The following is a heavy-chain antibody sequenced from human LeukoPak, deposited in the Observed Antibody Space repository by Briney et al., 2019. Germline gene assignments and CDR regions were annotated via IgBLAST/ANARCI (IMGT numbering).Heavy chain of an antibody. CDR3: ATFPSSITMVRGVEYFQH. CDR1: GYTLTELS. V-gene: IGHV1-24*01. CDR2: FDPEDGET. J-gene: IGHJ1*01. Sequence: ASVKVSCKVSGYTLTELSMHWVRQAPGKGLEWMGGFDPEDGETIYAQKFQGRVTMTEDTSTDTAYMKLSSLRSEDTAVYYCATFPSSITMVRGVEYFQHWGQGTLVTVSS. D-gene: IGHD3-10*01.